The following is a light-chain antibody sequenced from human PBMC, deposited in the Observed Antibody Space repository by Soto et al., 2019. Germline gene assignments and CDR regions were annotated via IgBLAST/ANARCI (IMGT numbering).Light chain of an antibody. CDR1: QSVNNN. CDR2: GPS. J-gene: IGKJ2*01. Sequence: EIILTQSPASLSVSPGERATLACRASQSVNNNLAWYPQKPGQAPRPLIYGPSTRATGIPGRFRGSGSGTEFTLTITSLQSEDFAVYFCQQYNNLPPDTFGQGTKLEIK. CDR3: QQYNNLPPDT. V-gene: IGKV3-15*01.